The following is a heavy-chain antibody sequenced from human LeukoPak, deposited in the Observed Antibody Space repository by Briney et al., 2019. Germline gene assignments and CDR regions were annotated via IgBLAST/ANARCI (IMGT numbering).Heavy chain of an antibody. CDR1: GFTFSSYW. CDR3: ARVATVTRVGAFDI. D-gene: IGHD4-17*01. Sequence: GGSLRLSCAASGFTFSSYWMRWGRQAPGQGLVWVSRINSDGSSTSYADSVNGRFTISRDNAKNTLYLQMNSLRAEDTAVYYCARVATVTRVGAFDIWGQGTMVTVSS. J-gene: IGHJ3*02. V-gene: IGHV3-74*01. CDR2: INSDGSST.